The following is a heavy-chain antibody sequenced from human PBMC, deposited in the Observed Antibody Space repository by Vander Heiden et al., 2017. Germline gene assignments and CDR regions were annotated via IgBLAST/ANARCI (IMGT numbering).Heavy chain of an antibody. Sequence: VQLIQSGTDVTQPGASVEDSCKVSGYTLSKLSMHWVRQAPGKGLEWMGGFDSEDGERVFAQKFQERVTMTEDTATDTAYMELSSLRSEDTAVYYCATALRFGDLLTYWGQGTLVTVSS. CDR2: FDSEDGER. CDR1: GYTLSKLS. CDR3: ATALRFGDLLTY. J-gene: IGHJ4*02. V-gene: IGHV1-24*01. D-gene: IGHD3-10*01.